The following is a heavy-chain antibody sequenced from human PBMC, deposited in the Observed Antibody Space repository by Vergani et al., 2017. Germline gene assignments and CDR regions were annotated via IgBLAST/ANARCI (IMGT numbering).Heavy chain of an antibody. V-gene: IGHV3-7*01. Sequence: EVQLVESGGGLVQPGGSLRLSCAASGFTFSSYWMSWVRQAPGKGLEWVANIKQDGSEKYYVDSVKGRFTISRDNAKNSLYLQMNSLRAEDTAVYYCAKAATYYYDSSGFNAFDIWGQGTMVTVSS. CDR2: IKQDGSEK. CDR1: GFTFSSYW. D-gene: IGHD3-22*01. J-gene: IGHJ3*02. CDR3: AKAATYYYDSSGFNAFDI.